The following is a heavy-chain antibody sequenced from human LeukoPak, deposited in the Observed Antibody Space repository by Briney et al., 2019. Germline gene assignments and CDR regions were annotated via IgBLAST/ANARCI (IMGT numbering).Heavy chain of an antibody. CDR3: ASSIEVEAPWFDP. D-gene: IGHD6-19*01. CDR1: GGSISSYY. CDR2: IYYSGST. V-gene: IGHV4-59*01. J-gene: IGHJ5*02. Sequence: PSETLSLTCTVSGGSISSYYWSWIRQPPGKGLEWIGYIYYSGSTNYNPSLKSRVTISVDTSKNQFSLKLSSVTAADTAVYYRASSIEVEAPWFDPWGQGTLVTVSS.